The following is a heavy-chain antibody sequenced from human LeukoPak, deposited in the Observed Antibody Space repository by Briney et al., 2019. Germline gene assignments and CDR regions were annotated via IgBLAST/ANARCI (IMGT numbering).Heavy chain of an antibody. Sequence: PGGSLRLPCAASGFTFSSYEMNWVRQAPGKGLEWVSYISSSGSTIYYADSVKGRFTISRDNAKNSLYLQMNSLRAEDTALYYCAKVRPREPSSSSSGFDYWGRGSLVTVSS. CDR1: GFTFSSYE. CDR3: AKVRPREPSSSSSGFDY. D-gene: IGHD6-6*01. V-gene: IGHV3-48*03. J-gene: IGHJ4*02. CDR2: ISSSGSTI.